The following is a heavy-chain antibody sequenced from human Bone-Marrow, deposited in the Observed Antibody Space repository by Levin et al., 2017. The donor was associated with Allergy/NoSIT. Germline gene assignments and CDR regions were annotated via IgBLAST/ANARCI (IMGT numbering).Heavy chain of an antibody. CDR1: GFTFSAYG. Sequence: PGGSLRLSCAASGFTFSAYGMHWVRQAPGRGLEWVAVISYDESHKYYADSVKGRFTISRDNSKNTLYLQMNSLRAEDTAVYYCARGIIGDVRVAHKEAFDIWGQGTMVTVSS. D-gene: IGHD2-8*02. CDR2: ISYDESHK. V-gene: IGHV3-33*05. J-gene: IGHJ3*02. CDR3: ARGIIGDVRVAHKEAFDI.